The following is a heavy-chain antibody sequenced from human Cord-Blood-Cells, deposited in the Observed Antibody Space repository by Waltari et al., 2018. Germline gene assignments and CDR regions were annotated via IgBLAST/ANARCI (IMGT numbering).Heavy chain of an antibody. Sequence: RLSCAASGFTFSSYAMSWVRQAPGKGLEWVSAISGSGGSTYYADSVKGRFTISRDNSKNTLYPQMNSLRAEDTAVYYCAKSHKGGRYCSSTSCNFDYWGQGTLVTVSS. CDR3: AKSHKGGRYCSSTSCNFDY. CDR2: ISGSGGST. D-gene: IGHD2-2*01. CDR1: GFTFSSYA. V-gene: IGHV3-23*01. J-gene: IGHJ4*02.